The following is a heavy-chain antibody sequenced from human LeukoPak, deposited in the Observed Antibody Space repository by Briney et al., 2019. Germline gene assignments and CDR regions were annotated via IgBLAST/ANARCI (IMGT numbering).Heavy chain of an antibody. J-gene: IGHJ4*02. D-gene: IGHD4-17*01. CDR1: GFTFSNYA. Sequence: PGGSLRLSCAASGFTFSNYAMHWVRQAPGKGLEYVSAISSYGDSTYYANSVKGRFTISRDNSKNTLYLQMGSLRADDMAVYYCARTTGPLDYWGQGTLVTVSS. CDR3: ARTTGPLDY. V-gene: IGHV3-64*01. CDR2: ISSYGDST.